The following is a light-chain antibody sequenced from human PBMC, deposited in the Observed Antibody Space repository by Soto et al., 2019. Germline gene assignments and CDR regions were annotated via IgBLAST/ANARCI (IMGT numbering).Light chain of an antibody. J-gene: IGKJ4*01. V-gene: IGKV3-20*01. CDR3: QQYAYTPPLT. CDR2: GAS. CDR1: QSVSRS. Sequence: EIVLTQSPGTLSLSPGDRATLSCRASQSVSRSLAWYQQKPGQAPRLLIYGASNRATVIPDRFSGSGSGTDFTLTISRLEPEDFAVYYCQQYAYTPPLTFGGGTKVEIK.